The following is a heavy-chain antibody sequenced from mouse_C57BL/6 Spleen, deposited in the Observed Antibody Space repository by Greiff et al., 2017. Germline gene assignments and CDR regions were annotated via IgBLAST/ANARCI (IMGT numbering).Heavy chain of an antibody. D-gene: IGHD1-1*01. Sequence: EVKVVESGGGLVQSGRSLRLSCATSGFTFSDFYMEWVRQAPGKGLEWIAASRNKANDYTTEYSESVKGRFIVSRDTSQSILYLQMNALRAEDTAIYYCARDHYGSSYDYYAMDYWGQGTSVTVSS. CDR1: GFTFSDFY. V-gene: IGHV7-1*01. J-gene: IGHJ4*01. CDR2: SRNKANDYTT. CDR3: ARDHYGSSYDYYAMDY.